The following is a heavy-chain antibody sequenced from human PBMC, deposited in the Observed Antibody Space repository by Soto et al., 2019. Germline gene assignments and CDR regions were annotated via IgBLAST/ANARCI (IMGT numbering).Heavy chain of an antibody. CDR3: AREGPIKYYFDY. J-gene: IGHJ4*02. CDR1: GFTFSSYA. Sequence: QVQLVESGGGVVQPGRSLRLSCAASGFTFSSYAMHWVRQAPGKGLEWVAVISYDGSNKYYADSVKGRFTISRDNSKNTLYLQMNSLRAEDTAVYYCAREGPIKYYFDYWGQGTLVTVSS. V-gene: IGHV3-30-3*01. CDR2: ISYDGSNK.